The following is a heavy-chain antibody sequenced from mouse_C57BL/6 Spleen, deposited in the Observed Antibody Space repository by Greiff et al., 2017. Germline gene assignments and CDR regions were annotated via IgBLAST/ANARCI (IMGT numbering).Heavy chain of an antibody. CDR3: ARGAYYSNPWFAY. Sequence: VQLQQSGPELVKPGASVKMSCKASGYTFTDYNMHWVKQSHGKSLEWIGYINPNNGGTSYNQKFKGKATLTVNKSSSTAYMELRSLTSEDSAVYYCARGAYYSNPWFAYWGQGTLVTVSA. CDR1: GYTFTDYN. V-gene: IGHV1-22*01. D-gene: IGHD2-5*01. CDR2: INPNNGGT. J-gene: IGHJ3*01.